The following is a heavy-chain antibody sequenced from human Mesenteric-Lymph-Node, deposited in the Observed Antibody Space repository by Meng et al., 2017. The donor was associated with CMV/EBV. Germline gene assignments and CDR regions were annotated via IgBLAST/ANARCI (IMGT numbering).Heavy chain of an antibody. CDR1: GFTFNNYA. CDR2: ISGSGGRT. J-gene: IGHJ5*02. D-gene: IGHD2-2*02. CDR3: AKDRRQVVPAAINWFDP. V-gene: IGHV3-23*01. Sequence: GESLKISCTASGFTFNNYAMSWVRQAPGKGLEWVSVISGSGGRTYYADSVKGRFTISRDNSKNTLYLQMNSLRAEDTAVYYCAKDRRQVVPAAINWFDPWGQGTLVTVSS.